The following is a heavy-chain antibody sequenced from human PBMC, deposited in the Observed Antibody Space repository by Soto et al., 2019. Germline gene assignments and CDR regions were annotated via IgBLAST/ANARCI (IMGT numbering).Heavy chain of an antibody. CDR1: GGSISSYY. CDR3: ARRPSMSTRDLIWSSPYYYYYMDV. J-gene: IGHJ6*03. CDR2: IYYSGST. D-gene: IGHD2-2*01. V-gene: IGHV4-59*01. Sequence: SETLSLTCTVSGGSISSYYWSWIRQPPGKGLEWIGYIYYSGSTNYNPSLKSRVTISVDTSKNQFSLKLSSVTAADTAVYYCARRPSMSTRDLIWSSPYYYYYMDVWGKGTTVTVSS.